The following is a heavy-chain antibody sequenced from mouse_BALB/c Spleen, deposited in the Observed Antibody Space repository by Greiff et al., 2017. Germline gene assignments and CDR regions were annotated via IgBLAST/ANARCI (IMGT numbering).Heavy chain of an antibody. CDR1: GYTFTDYA. CDR2: ISTYYGNT. J-gene: IGHJ2*01. CDR3: ARNYGSPYYFDY. D-gene: IGHD1-1*01. Sequence: QVQLKESGPELVRPGVSVKISCKGSGYTFTDYAMHWVKQSHAKSLEWIGVISTYYGNTNYNQKFKGKATMTVDKSSSTAYMELARLTSEDSAIYYCARNYGSPYYFDYWGQGTTLTVSS. V-gene: IGHV1-67*01.